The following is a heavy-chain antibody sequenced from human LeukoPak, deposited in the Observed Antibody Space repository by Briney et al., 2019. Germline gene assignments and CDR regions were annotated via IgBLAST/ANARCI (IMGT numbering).Heavy chain of an antibody. CDR2: INHSGST. V-gene: IGHV4-34*01. CDR3: ARAPDIERIDAFDI. CDR1: GGSFRGYY. Sequence: KSSETLSLTCAVYGGSFRGYYWSWIRQPPGKGLEWIGEINHSGSTNYNPSLKSRVTISVDTSKNQFSLKLSSVTAADTAVYYCARAPDIERIDAFDIWGQGTMVTVSS. D-gene: IGHD3-9*01. J-gene: IGHJ3*02.